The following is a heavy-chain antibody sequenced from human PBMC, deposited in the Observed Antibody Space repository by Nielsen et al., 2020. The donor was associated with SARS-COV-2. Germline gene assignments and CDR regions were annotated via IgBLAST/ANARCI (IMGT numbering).Heavy chain of an antibody. CDR2: ISSSSSYI. V-gene: IGHV3-21*01. J-gene: IGHJ4*02. D-gene: IGHD6-19*01. Sequence: GGSLRLSCAASGFTFSSYSMNWVRQAPGKGLKWVSSISSSSSYIYYADSVKGRFTISRDNAKNSLYLQMNSLRAEDTAVYYCARGGEQWLVPTYFDYWGQGTLVTVSS. CDR3: ARGGEQWLVPTYFDY. CDR1: GFTFSSYS.